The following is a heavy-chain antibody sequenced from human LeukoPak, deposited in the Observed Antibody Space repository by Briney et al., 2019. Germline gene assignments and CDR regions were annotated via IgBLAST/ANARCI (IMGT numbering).Heavy chain of an antibody. CDR2: INPNSGGT. J-gene: IGHJ4*02. V-gene: IGHV1-2*02. CDR1: GYTFTGYY. D-gene: IGHD4-17*01. Sequence: ASVTVSCKASGYTFTGYYMHWVRQAPGQGLEWMGWINPNSGGTNYAQKFQGRVTMTRDTSISTAYMELSRLRSDDTAVYYCARDRDGDQSFDYWGQGTLVTVSS. CDR3: ARDRDGDQSFDY.